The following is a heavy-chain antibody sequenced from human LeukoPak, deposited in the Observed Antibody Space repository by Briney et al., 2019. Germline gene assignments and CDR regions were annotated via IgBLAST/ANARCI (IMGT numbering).Heavy chain of an antibody. Sequence: GGSLRLSCAASGFTVSSNYMSWVRQAPGRGLEWVSVIYSGGTTNYAESVKGRFIISRDNPKNTLYLQMNSLRAEDTAVYYCARTGYGYNYYDYWGQGTLVTVSS. CDR1: GFTVSSNY. CDR3: ARTGYGYNYYDY. V-gene: IGHV3-53*01. D-gene: IGHD5-24*01. J-gene: IGHJ4*02. CDR2: IYSGGTT.